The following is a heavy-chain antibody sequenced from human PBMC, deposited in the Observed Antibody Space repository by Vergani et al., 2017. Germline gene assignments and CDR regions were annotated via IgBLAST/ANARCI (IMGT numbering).Heavy chain of an antibody. D-gene: IGHD3-22*01. Sequence: QVQLVESGGGVVQPGRSLRLSCAASGFTFSSYGMHWVRQAPGKGLEWVAVIWYDGSNKYYADSVKGRFTISRDNSKNTLYLQMNSLRAEDTAVYYCAKDLNPYYYDSSGYGVSFDYWGQGTLVTVSS. CDR3: AKDLNPYYYDSSGYGVSFDY. V-gene: IGHV3-33*06. CDR2: IWYDGSNK. CDR1: GFTFSSYG. J-gene: IGHJ4*02.